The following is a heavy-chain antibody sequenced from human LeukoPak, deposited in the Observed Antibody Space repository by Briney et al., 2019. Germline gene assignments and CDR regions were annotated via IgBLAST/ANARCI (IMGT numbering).Heavy chain of an antibody. J-gene: IGHJ4*02. D-gene: IGHD6-13*01. CDR3: AKGPYAGTFSGFDY. V-gene: IGHV3-21*04. CDR2: ISSSSSYI. CDR1: GFTFSSSA. Sequence: PGGSLRLSCAASGFTFSSSAMNWVRQAPGKGLEWVSSISSSSSYIYYADSVKGRFTISRDNSKNTLYLQMDSLRAEDTAVYYCAKGPYAGTFSGFDYWGQGILVTVSS.